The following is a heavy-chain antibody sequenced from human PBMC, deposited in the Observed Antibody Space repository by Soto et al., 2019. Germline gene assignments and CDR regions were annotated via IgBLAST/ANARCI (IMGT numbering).Heavy chain of an antibody. CDR1: GGAIRSTNW. CDR3: ASGYSGYDYRVDY. D-gene: IGHD5-12*01. Sequence: QVQLQESGPGLVRPSGTLSLTCDVSGGAIRSTNWWAWVRQASGKGLEWIGEIYQSGATKYNPSLGSRITISVDKSQIQFSLQLTSVTAADTAFYYGASGYSGYDYRVDYWGQGTLVTVSS. J-gene: IGHJ4*02. V-gene: IGHV4-4*02. CDR2: IYQSGAT.